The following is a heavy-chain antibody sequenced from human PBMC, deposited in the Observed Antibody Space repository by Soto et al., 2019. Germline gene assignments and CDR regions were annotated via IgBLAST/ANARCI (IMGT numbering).Heavy chain of an antibody. D-gene: IGHD6-19*01. Sequence: QVQLVESGGGVVQPGRSLRLSCAASGFTFSSYGMHWVRQAPGKGLEWVAVISYDGSNKYYADSVKGRFTISRDNSKNKLYLQMNSLRAEDTAVYYCAKARQWLAYFDYWGQGTLVTVSS. J-gene: IGHJ4*02. CDR3: AKARQWLAYFDY. CDR1: GFTFSSYG. CDR2: ISYDGSNK. V-gene: IGHV3-30*18.